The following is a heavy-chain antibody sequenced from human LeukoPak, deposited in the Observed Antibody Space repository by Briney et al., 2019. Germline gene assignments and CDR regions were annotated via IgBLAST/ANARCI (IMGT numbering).Heavy chain of an antibody. D-gene: IGHD3-10*01. CDR1: VYTFSTYV. V-gene: IGHV1-18*01. CDR2: ISANKSKT. J-gene: IGHJ3*01. CDR3: ARALYYYGSGSYYDVFDV. Sequence: ASLKVSSKASVYTFSTYVISWVRQAPGQGGEGMGWISANKSKTNYTQKLQGRVTMTTDTSTSTAYMELRSLRFDATAIYYCARALYYYGSGSYYDVFDVWGQGTMVTVSS.